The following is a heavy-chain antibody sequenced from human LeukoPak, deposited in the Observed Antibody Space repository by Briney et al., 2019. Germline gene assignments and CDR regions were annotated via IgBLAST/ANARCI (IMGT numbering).Heavy chain of an antibody. J-gene: IGHJ4*02. Sequence: SVKVSCKASGFTFTRSAVQWVRQARGQRLEWIGWIVVGSGNTNYAQKFQERVTITRDMSTSTAYMELSSLRSEDTAVYYCAADRSGWFYFDYWGQGTLVTVSS. CDR1: GFTFTRSA. CDR3: AADRSGWFYFDY. D-gene: IGHD6-19*01. CDR2: IVVGSGNT. V-gene: IGHV1-58*01.